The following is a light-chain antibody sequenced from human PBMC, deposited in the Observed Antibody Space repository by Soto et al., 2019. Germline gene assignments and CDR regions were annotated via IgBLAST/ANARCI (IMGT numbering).Light chain of an antibody. CDR2: AAS. CDR1: QGINNH. Sequence: DIQMTQSPSAVSASVGDRVTITCRASQGINNHLAWIQQKPGEVPKRLIYAASTLQSGVPSRFSGSGSGTEFTLTINSLQPEDFATYYCLQHNSYPITLGQGTRLENK. CDR3: LQHNSYPIT. V-gene: IGKV1-17*03. J-gene: IGKJ5*01.